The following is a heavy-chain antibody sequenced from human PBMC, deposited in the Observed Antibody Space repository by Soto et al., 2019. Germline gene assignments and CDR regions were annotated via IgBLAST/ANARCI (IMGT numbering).Heavy chain of an antibody. Sequence: SETLSLTCTVSGGSISSGGYYWSWIRQHPGKGLEWIGYIYYSGSTYYNPSLKSRVTISVDTSKNQFSLKLSSVTAADTAVYYCARTVDFYGVGYFDYWGQGTLVTVSS. CDR2: IYYSGST. V-gene: IGHV4-31*03. D-gene: IGHD2-21*01. J-gene: IGHJ4*02. CDR1: GGSISSGGYY. CDR3: ARTVDFYGVGYFDY.